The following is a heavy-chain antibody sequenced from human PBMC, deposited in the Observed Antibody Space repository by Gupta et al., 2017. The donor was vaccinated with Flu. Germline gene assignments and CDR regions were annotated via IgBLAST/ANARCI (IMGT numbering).Heavy chain of an antibody. CDR3: TKGRIAAAGIFDN. D-gene: IGHD6-13*01. CDR2: LNGLGDKT. V-gene: IGHV3-23*01. J-gene: IGHJ4*02. CDR1: GFTFATHA. Sequence: ASGFTFATHAMSWVRQAPGKGLEWVSTLNGLGDKTYYADSVKGRFTISRDNSQNTLFLQMNTLRTDDTAVYYCTKGRIAAAGIFDNWGQGTLVTVSS.